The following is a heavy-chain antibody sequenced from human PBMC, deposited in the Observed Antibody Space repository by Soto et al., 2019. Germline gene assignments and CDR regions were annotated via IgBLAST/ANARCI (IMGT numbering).Heavy chain of an antibody. CDR1: GFTFSSYS. J-gene: IGHJ4*01. D-gene: IGHD5-18*01. V-gene: IGHV3-21*01. CDR2: ISSSSSYI. Sequence: GGSLRLSCAASGFTFSSYSMNWVRQAPGRGLEWVSSISSSSSYIYYADSVKGRFTISRDNAKNSLYLQMNSLRAEDTAVYYCARDRGYSYGTDYWGQEPWSPSPQ. CDR3: ARDRGYSYGTDY.